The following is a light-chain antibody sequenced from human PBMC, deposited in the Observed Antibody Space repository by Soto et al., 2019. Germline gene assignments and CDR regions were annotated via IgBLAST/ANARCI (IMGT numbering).Light chain of an antibody. CDR3: QQSYSTLWT. CDR2: AAS. V-gene: IGKV1-39*01. Sequence: DIQMTQSPSSLSASVGDRVTITCRASRSISNYLNWYQQKPGKAPNLLISAASSLQSGVPSRFSGSGSGTDFPLTISSLQPEDFATYYCQQSYSTLWTFGQGTKVEIK. J-gene: IGKJ1*01. CDR1: RSISNY.